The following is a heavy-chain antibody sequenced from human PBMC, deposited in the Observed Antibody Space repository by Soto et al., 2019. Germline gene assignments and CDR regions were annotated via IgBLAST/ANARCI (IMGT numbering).Heavy chain of an antibody. D-gene: IGHD3-3*01. Sequence: QVQLVQSGAEVKKPGSSVKVSCKASGGTFSSYAISWVRQAPGQGLEWMGGIIPIFGTANYAQKFQGRVTITADESTSTADMELSSLRSEDTAVYYWASPTYYDFWSGYYPFDYWGQGTLVTVSS. V-gene: IGHV1-69*01. CDR2: IIPIFGTA. CDR1: GGTFSSYA. J-gene: IGHJ4*02. CDR3: ASPTYYDFWSGYYPFDY.